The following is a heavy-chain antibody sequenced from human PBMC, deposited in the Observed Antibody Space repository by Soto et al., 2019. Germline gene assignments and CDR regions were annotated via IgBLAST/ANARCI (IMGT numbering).Heavy chain of an antibody. CDR2: IFWDDDK. D-gene: IGHD6-13*01. V-gene: IGHV2-5*02. Sequence: QITLRESGPTLMKPTQTLTLTCTFSGFSLSTSGVGVGWIRQPPGKALEWLALIFWDDDKRYSPSLMSRLTNTKDTPKNQVVLTMTNMDPVDTATYYCAHRPVAAAETGSNCFDPWGQGTLVTVSS. J-gene: IGHJ5*02. CDR3: AHRPVAAAETGSNCFDP. CDR1: GFSLSTSGVG.